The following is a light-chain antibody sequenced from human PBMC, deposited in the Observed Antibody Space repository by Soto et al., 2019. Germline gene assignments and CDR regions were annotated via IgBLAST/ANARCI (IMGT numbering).Light chain of an antibody. CDR3: QHYGSSPGT. J-gene: IGKJ1*01. Sequence: EIVLTQSPGTLSLSPGERATLSCRASQSVSSSYLAWYQQKPGQAPRLLIYGASSRPTGIPDRFSGSGSGTDFTLTISRLEPEDFAVYYCQHYGSSPGTFGQGTKVEIK. CDR2: GAS. CDR1: QSVSSSY. V-gene: IGKV3-20*01.